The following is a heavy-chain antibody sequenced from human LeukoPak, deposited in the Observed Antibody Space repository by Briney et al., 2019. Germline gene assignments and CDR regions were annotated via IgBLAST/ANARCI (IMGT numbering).Heavy chain of an antibody. J-gene: IGHJ3*02. V-gene: IGHV3-30*04. CDR2: MSYDGTNK. CDR3: ARDRYNFWSGHDAFDI. D-gene: IGHD3-3*01. Sequence: GGSLRLSCVASGFTFSSYAMHWVRQAPGKGLEWVAVMSYDGTNKYYADSVKGRFTISRDNPKNTLYLEMNSLKAEDTALYYCARDRYNFWSGHDAFDIWGQGTMVTVSS. CDR1: GFTFSSYA.